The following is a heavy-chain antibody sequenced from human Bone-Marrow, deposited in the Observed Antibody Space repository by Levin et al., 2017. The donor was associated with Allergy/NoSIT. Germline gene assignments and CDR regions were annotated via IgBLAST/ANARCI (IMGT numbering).Heavy chain of an antibody. V-gene: IGHV4-59*01. J-gene: IGHJ1*01. CDR2: LTYGGIT. CDR1: GDSISNYY. Sequence: SQTLSLTCTVSGDSISNYYWSWIRLPPGKGLEWIGYLTYGGITKYNPSLKSRVTISVDTSKNEVSLRLTSVTAADTALYYCARHRGGDYFLLWGQGTRVSVSS. CDR3: ARHRGGDYFLL.